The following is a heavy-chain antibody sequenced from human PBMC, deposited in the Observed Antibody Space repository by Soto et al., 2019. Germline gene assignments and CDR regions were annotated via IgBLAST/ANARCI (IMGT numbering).Heavy chain of an antibody. D-gene: IGHD3-3*01. CDR2: ISSSSGTI. CDR3: AKDSTYYDFWSGYYTSYYYGMDV. V-gene: IGHV3-48*01. Sequence: GGSLRLSCAASGFTFSSYSMNWVRQTPGKGLEWVSYISSSSGTIYYADSVKGRFTISRDNSKNTLYLQMNSLRAEDTAVYYCAKDSTYYDFWSGYYTSYYYGMDVWGQGTTVTVSS. CDR1: GFTFSSYS. J-gene: IGHJ6*02.